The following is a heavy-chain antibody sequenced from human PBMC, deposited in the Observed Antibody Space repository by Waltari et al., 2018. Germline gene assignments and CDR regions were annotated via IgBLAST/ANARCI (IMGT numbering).Heavy chain of an antibody. CDR2: INQDGSEK. Sequence: EVQLVESGGGLVQPGGSLGLSCAASGFPFSNIWMTWVRQDPGKGLEWVANINQDGSEKYSVESVKGRFTISRDNAKNSLYLQLNSLRADDTAVYYCTRGGDDSSWYWRNWGQGTLVTVSS. CDR3: TRGGDDSSWYWRN. V-gene: IGHV3-7*01. CDR1: GFPFSNIW. D-gene: IGHD6-13*01. J-gene: IGHJ4*02.